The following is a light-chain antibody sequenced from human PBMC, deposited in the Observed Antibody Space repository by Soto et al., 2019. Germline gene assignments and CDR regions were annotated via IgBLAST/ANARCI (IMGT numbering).Light chain of an antibody. Sequence: DIQMTQSPSYLSASVGDRVTITCRASQGISNYLAWYQQKPGKVPKLLIYSAYTLQSGVPSRFSGSASGTDFTLTISSLQPEDVATYYCQNYNSAPFTFGPGTQVDIE. CDR2: SAY. J-gene: IGKJ3*01. V-gene: IGKV1-27*01. CDR3: QNYNSAPFT. CDR1: QGISNY.